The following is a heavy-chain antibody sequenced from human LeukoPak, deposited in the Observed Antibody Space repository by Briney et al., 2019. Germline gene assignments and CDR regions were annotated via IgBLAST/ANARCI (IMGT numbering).Heavy chain of an antibody. J-gene: IGHJ4*02. V-gene: IGHV4-38-2*01. CDR1: GYSINNDYF. CDR3: ARHPDY. Sequence: PSETLSLTCAVSGYSINNDYFWGWIRQPPGKGLEWIGNIHHNGDTYYNPSLKSRVTISIDTSKNQFSLKLSSVTAADTALYYCARHPDYWGQGTLVTVSS. CDR2: IHHNGDT.